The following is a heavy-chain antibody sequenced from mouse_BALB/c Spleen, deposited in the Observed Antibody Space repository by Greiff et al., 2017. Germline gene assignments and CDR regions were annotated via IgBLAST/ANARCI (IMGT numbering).Heavy chain of an antibody. D-gene: IGHD2-10*02. V-gene: IGHV14-4*02. CDR2: MDGENGER. J-gene: IGHJ2*01. Sequence: VQLQQSGAELVRSGASVKLSCTASGFNIKDYYMHWVKQRPEQGMEWRGGMDGENGEREYAPKFQGKATMTADTSSNTAYLQLSSLTSEDTAVYYCNAWGYGNWNYSGHLPPLTLSS. CDR1: GFNIKDYY. CDR3: NAWGYGNWNY.